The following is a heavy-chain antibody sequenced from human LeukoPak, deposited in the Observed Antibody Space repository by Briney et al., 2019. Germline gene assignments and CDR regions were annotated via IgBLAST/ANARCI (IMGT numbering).Heavy chain of an antibody. Sequence: ASQTLSLTCTVSGGSISSGSYYWSWIRQPAGKGLEWIGRIYTSGSTNYNPSLKSRVTISVDTSKNQFSLKLSSVTAADTAVYFCARDYDILTGYRYNWFDPWGQGTLVTVSS. V-gene: IGHV4-61*02. CDR2: IYTSGST. D-gene: IGHD3-9*01. CDR1: GGSISSGSYY. CDR3: ARDYDILTGYRYNWFDP. J-gene: IGHJ5*02.